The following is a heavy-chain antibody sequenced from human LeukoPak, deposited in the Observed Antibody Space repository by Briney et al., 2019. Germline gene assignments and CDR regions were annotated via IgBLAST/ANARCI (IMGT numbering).Heavy chain of an antibody. Sequence: SVKVPCKASGGTFSSYAISWVRQAPGQGLEWMGGIIPIFGTANYAQKFQGRVTITADESTSTAYMELSSLRSEDTAVYYCARDIGQLPRPYYFDYWGQGTLVTVSS. D-gene: IGHD2-2*01. V-gene: IGHV1-69*13. CDR2: IIPIFGTA. CDR3: ARDIGQLPRPYYFDY. J-gene: IGHJ4*02. CDR1: GGTFSSYA.